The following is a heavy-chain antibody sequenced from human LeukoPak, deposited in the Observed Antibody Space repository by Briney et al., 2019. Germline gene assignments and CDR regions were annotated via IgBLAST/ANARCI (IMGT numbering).Heavy chain of an antibody. Sequence: PSATLSLTCTVSGYSISNGYYWGWIRQPPGKGLEWVGSIYHRGSTYYNPSLRSRVTISLDRSKKKFSLKLTSVTAADTAVYFCARGAEYYAIWRGYAGYSDYWGQGISVTVSS. CDR2: IYHRGST. J-gene: IGHJ4*02. D-gene: IGHD3-3*01. V-gene: IGHV4-38-2*02. CDR3: ARGAEYYAIWRGYAGYSDY. CDR1: GYSISNGYY.